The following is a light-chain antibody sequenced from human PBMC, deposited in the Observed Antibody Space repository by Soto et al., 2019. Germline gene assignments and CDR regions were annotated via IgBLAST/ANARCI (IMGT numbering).Light chain of an antibody. CDR1: SSDVGGYDY. Sequence: QSALTQPPSASGSAGQSVTISCTGTSSDVGGYDYVSWYQQHPGKAPKLIIYEVSKRPSGVPHRFSGSKSGNTASLTVSGLQAEDEADYYCSSYSGNNNFGFGGGTKVTVL. V-gene: IGLV2-8*01. J-gene: IGLJ3*02. CDR2: EVS. CDR3: SSYSGNNNFG.